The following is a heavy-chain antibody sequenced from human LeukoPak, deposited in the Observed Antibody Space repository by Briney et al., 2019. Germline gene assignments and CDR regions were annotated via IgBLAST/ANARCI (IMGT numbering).Heavy chain of an antibody. CDR1: GFTVRSHS. J-gene: IGHJ4*02. CDR3: ARDLGY. V-gene: IGHV3-53*01. CDR2: IYSGGST. Sequence: GGSLRLSCAASGFTVRSHSMSWVRQAPGKGLEWVSVIYSGGSTYYADSAKGRFTISRDNSNNTLYLQMNSLRAEDTAVYYCARDLGYWGQGTLVTVSS. D-gene: IGHD7-27*01.